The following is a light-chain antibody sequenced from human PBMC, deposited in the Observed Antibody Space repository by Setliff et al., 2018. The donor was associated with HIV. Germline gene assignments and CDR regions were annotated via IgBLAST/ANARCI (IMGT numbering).Light chain of an antibody. J-gene: IGLJ1*01. CDR2: DVT. V-gene: IGLV2-14*03. CDR3: CSYAGSTYV. Sequence: QSALTQPASVSGSPGQSITISCTGSNNDIGDYNYVSWYQQHPVNTPKLIIYDVTNRPSGVSNRFSASKSGNTASLTISGLQADDEADYYCCSYAGSTYVFGSGTKVTVL. CDR1: NNDIGDYNY.